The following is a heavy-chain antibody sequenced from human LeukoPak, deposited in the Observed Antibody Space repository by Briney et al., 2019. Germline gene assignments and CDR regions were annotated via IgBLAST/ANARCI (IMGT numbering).Heavy chain of an antibody. V-gene: IGHV3-7*01. CDR3: ARTGDGSGSYYPHDAFDI. Sequence: PGGSLRLSWAASGFTFSSYWMSWVRQAPGKGLEWVANIKQDGSEKYYVDSMKGRFTISRDNAKNSLYLQMNSLRAEDTAVYYCARTGDGSGSYYPHDAFDIWGQGTMVTVSS. D-gene: IGHD3-10*01. J-gene: IGHJ3*02. CDR2: IKQDGSEK. CDR1: GFTFSSYW.